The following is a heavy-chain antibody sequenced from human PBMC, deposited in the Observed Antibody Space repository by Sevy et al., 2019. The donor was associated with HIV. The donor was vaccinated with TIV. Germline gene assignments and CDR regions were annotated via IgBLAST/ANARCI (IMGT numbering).Heavy chain of an antibody. V-gene: IGHV3-64D*06. D-gene: IGHD3-3*01. Sequence: GGSLRLSCSASGFTLRNYAMNWVRQAPGKGLKYVSAISSDGGGTYYADSVRGRFTISRDNSKNTLYLQMRSLRVEDTAVYYCVKDPDYDFWRGDYGMDVWGQGTTVTVSS. CDR3: VKDPDYDFWRGDYGMDV. J-gene: IGHJ6*02. CDR1: GFTLRNYA. CDR2: ISSDGGGT.